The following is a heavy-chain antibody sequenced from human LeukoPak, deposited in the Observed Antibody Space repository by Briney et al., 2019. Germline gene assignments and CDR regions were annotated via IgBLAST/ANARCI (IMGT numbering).Heavy chain of an antibody. Sequence: GGSLRLSCAASGFTSSGSVMHWVRQASGKGLEWVARTRTKANNYATAFAASVKGRFTISRDDSKNTAYLQVNSLKTEDTAVYYCTSPKGDSSCYGMDVWGQGTTVTVSS. CDR2: TRTKANNYAT. CDR3: TSPKGDSSCYGMDV. CDR1: GFTSSGSV. J-gene: IGHJ6*02. V-gene: IGHV3-73*01.